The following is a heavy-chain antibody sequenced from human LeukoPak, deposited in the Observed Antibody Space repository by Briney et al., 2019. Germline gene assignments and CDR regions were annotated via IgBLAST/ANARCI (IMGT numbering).Heavy chain of an antibody. J-gene: IGHJ5*01. CDR2: INPRNGAT. Sequence: VTXSCKAXXXTFTSYYIRWVRQAPGQGPDWMGYINPRNGATNYSQKFQGRLTMTRDTSISTAYMEVSSLKSDDTAVYYCARDPRDTGGSYDSWGQGTLLTVSS. CDR1: XXTFTSYY. D-gene: IGHD2-8*02. CDR3: ARDPRDTGGSYDS. V-gene: IGHV1-2*02.